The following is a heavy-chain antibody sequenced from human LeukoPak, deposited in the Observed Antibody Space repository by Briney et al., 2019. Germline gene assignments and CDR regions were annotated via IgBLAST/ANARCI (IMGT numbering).Heavy chain of an antibody. CDR2: IYSGGST. J-gene: IGHJ4*02. V-gene: IGHV3-66*02. CDR1: EFSVGSNY. Sequence: GGSLRLSCAASEFSVGSNYMTWVRQAPGKGLEWVSLIYSGGSTYYADSVKGRFTISRDNSKNTLYLQMNSLRAEDTAVYYCAKDRRMVRGVITYYFDYWGQGTLVTVSS. D-gene: IGHD3-10*01. CDR3: AKDRRMVRGVITYYFDY.